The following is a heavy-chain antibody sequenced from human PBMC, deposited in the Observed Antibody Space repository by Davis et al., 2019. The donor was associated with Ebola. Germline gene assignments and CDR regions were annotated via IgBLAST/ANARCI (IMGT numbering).Heavy chain of an antibody. J-gene: IGHJ4*02. D-gene: IGHD2-21*02. Sequence: AASVKVSCKASGYIFRNYDINWVRQASGQGLEWMGWVNPHSGHTGYVEKFKGRVTMTGDPSISTAYMELSSLTIDDTAVYYCARGYSPKCRGGDCVNDFWGQGTLVTVST. CDR1: GYIFRNYD. V-gene: IGHV1-8*01. CDR2: VNPHSGHT. CDR3: ARGYSPKCRGGDCVNDF.